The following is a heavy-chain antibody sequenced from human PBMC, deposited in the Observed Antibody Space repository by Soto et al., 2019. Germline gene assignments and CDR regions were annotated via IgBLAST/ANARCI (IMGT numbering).Heavy chain of an antibody. J-gene: IGHJ5*02. CDR1: GGSISSYY. V-gene: IGHV4-59*01. D-gene: IGHD5-12*01. Sequence: SETLSLTCTVSGGSISSYYWSWIRQPPGKGLEWIGYIYYSGSTNYNPSLKSRVTISVDTSKNQFPLKLSSVTAADTAVYYCARDRVEMATNWFDPWGQGTLVTVSS. CDR2: IYYSGST. CDR3: ARDRVEMATNWFDP.